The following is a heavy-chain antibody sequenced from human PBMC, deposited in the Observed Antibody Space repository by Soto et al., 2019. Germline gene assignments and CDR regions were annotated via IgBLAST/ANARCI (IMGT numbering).Heavy chain of an antibody. J-gene: IGHJ5*02. Sequence: QVQLQQWGAGLLKPSETLSLTCAVYGGSFSGYYWSWIRQPPGKGLEWIGEINHSGSTNYNPSLKSRVTISVDTSKNQFSLKLSSVTAADTAVYYCARTRIPMVVAALWGWFDPWGQGTLVTVSS. CDR1: GGSFSGYY. V-gene: IGHV4-34*01. D-gene: IGHD2-15*01. CDR3: ARTRIPMVVAALWGWFDP. CDR2: INHSGST.